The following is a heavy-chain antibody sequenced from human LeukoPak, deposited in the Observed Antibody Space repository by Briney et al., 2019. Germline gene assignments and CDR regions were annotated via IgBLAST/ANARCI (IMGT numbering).Heavy chain of an antibody. D-gene: IGHD3-16*01. Sequence: GGSLRLPCAASGFSFSSYWMSWVRQAPGKGLEWVANIKQDGSEKYYVDSVKGRFTISRDNAKNSLYLQMDSLRAEDTAVYYCARVLHFWYFDYWGQGTLVTVSS. J-gene: IGHJ4*02. V-gene: IGHV3-7*03. CDR2: IKQDGSEK. CDR3: ARVLHFWYFDY. CDR1: GFSFSSYW.